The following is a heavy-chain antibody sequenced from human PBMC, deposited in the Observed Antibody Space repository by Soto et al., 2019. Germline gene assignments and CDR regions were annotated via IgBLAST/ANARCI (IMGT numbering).Heavy chain of an antibody. Sequence: GASVKVSFKASRGTFSSYAISWVRQAPGQGLEWMGGIIPIFGTANYAQKFQGRVMITADESTSTAYMELSSLRSEDTAVYYCARGPIRDSSGENYYGMDVWGQGTTVTVSS. CDR1: RGTFSSYA. J-gene: IGHJ6*02. D-gene: IGHD3-22*01. CDR2: IIPIFGTA. CDR3: ARGPIRDSSGENYYGMDV. V-gene: IGHV1-69*13.